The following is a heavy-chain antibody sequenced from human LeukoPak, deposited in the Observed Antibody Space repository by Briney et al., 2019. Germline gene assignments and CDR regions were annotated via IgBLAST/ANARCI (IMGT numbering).Heavy chain of an antibody. Sequence: PSETLSLTCTVSGYSISSGYYWGWIRQPPGKGMEWIGSIYHSGSTYYNPSLKSRVTISVDTSKNQSSLKLSSVTAADTAVYYCARAPYRPLRNSMVRGVIMSYFDYWGQGTLVTVSS. D-gene: IGHD3-10*01. CDR3: ARAPYRPLRNSMVRGVIMSYFDY. V-gene: IGHV4-38-2*02. CDR2: IYHSGST. J-gene: IGHJ4*02. CDR1: GYSISSGYY.